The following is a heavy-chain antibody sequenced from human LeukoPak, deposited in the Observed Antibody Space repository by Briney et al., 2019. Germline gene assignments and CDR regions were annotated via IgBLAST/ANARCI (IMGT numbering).Heavy chain of an antibody. V-gene: IGHV6-1*01. D-gene: IGHD1-14*01. CDR1: GDSVSTNSAS. CDR3: ARALTRDRKYFDY. CDR2: TYYSSKWYN. Sequence: SQALSLTCAISGDSVSTNSASWNWIRQSPSRGLEWLGRTYYSSKWYNDYAVSVKSRITINPDTPKNQFSLELSSVTPEDTAVYYCARALTRDRKYFDYWGQGTLVTVSS. J-gene: IGHJ4*02.